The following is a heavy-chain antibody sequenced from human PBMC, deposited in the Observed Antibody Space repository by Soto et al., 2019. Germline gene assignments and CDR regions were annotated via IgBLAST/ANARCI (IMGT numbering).Heavy chain of an antibody. CDR3: ARHLWVAGTAWEYFQH. CDR1: GGSISSSSYY. D-gene: IGHD6-19*01. V-gene: IGHV4-39*01. CDR2: IYYSGST. J-gene: IGHJ1*01. Sequence: SETLSLTCTVSGGSISSSSYYWGWIRQPPGKGLEWIGSIYYSGSTYYNPSLKSRVTISVETSKNQFSLKLSSVTAADTAVYYCARHLWVAGTAWEYFQHWGQGTLVTVSS.